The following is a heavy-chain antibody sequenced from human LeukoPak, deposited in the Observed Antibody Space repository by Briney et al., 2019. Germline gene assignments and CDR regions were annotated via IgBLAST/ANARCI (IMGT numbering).Heavy chain of an antibody. CDR1: GFIFSSYA. D-gene: IGHD1/OR15-1a*01. J-gene: IGHJ4*02. V-gene: IGHV3-23*01. CDR3: APRGTTRNFNY. CDR2: ISPSGNTI. Sequence: PGGSLRLSCAASGFIFSSYAMSWIRQAPGKGLEWVSAISPSGNTIVYAGSVKGRFTISRDNSKNTLYLQMKSLRAEDTAVYYCAPRGTTRNFNYWGQGTLVTVSS.